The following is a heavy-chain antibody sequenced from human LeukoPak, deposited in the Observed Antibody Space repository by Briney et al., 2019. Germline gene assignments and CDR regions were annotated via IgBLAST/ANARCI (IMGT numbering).Heavy chain of an antibody. D-gene: IGHD2-2*01. V-gene: IGHV4-34*01. CDR3: ARGRPNFPYCSSTSCPRRNWFDP. J-gene: IGHJ5*02. Sequence: PSETLSLTCAVYGGSFSGHYWSWIRQPPGKGLEWIGESNHSGSTNYNPSLKSRVTISVDTSKNQFSLKLSSVTAADTAVYYCARGRPNFPYCSSTSCPRRNWFDPWGQGTLVTVSS. CDR1: GGSFSGHY. CDR2: SNHSGST.